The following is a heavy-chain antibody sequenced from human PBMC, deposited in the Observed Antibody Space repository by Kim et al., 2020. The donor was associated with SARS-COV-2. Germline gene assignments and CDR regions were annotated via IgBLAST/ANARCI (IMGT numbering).Heavy chain of an antibody. V-gene: IGHV1-46*01. D-gene: IGHD2-2*02. Sequence: ASVKVSCKASGYTFTSYYMHWVRQAPGQGLEWMGIINPSGGNTSYAQKFQGRVTMTRDTSTSTVYMELSSLRSEDTAVYYCAENIVVVPAAIAWDYYGMDVWGQGTTVTVSS. CDR3: AENIVVVPAAIAWDYYGMDV. CDR2: INPSGGNT. CDR1: GYTFTSYY. J-gene: IGHJ6*02.